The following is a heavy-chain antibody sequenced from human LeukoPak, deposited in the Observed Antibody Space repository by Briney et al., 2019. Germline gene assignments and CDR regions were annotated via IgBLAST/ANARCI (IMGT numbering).Heavy chain of an antibody. Sequence: GGSLRLSCAASGFTFSSYEMNWVRQAPGKGLEWVAYISSSGSTGYYADSVKGRFTISRDNAKNSLYLQMNSLRAEDTAVYYCATDKAGGMGAMDYWGQGTLVTVSS. CDR1: GFTFSSYE. V-gene: IGHV3-48*03. D-gene: IGHD1-26*01. CDR2: ISSSGSTG. CDR3: ATDKAGGMGAMDY. J-gene: IGHJ4*02.